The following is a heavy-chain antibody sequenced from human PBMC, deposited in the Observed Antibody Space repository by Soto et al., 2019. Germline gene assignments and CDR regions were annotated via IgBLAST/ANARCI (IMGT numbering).Heavy chain of an antibody. CDR2: INHSGST. CDR3: ARLPQSYYYYYGMDV. V-gene: IGHV4-34*01. J-gene: IGHJ6*02. CDR1: GGSFSGYY. Sequence: KTSETLSLTCAVYGGSFSGYYWSWIRQPPGKGLEWIGEINHSGSTNYNPSLKSRVTISVDTSKNQFSLKLSSVTAADTAVYYCARLPQSYYYYYGMDVWGQGTTVTVSS.